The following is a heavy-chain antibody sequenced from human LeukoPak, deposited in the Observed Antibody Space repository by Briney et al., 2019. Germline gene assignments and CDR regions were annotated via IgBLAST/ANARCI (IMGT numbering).Heavy chain of an antibody. CDR3: ASQRSIAAAFYDY. J-gene: IGHJ4*02. D-gene: IGHD6-13*01. CDR2: IYYSGST. V-gene: IGHV4-39*07. Sequence: SETLSLTCTVSGGSISSSSYYWGWIRQPPGKGLEWIGSIYYSGSTYYNPSLKSRVTISVDTSKNQFSLKLSSVTAADTAVYYCASQRSIAAAFYDYWGQGTLVTVSS. CDR1: GGSISSSSYY.